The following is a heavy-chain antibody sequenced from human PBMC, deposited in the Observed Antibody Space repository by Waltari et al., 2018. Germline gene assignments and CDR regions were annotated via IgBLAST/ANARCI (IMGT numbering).Heavy chain of an antibody. V-gene: IGHV3-11*01. CDR3: AREYGLRGTTLTTGY. CDR2: ISNTGNTI. D-gene: IGHD4-4*01. CDR1: GFTFSDYY. Sequence: QVQLVESGGALVKPGGSLRLSCTASGFTFSDYYMTWVRQDPGKGLEWISYISNTGNTIYSAESVRGRYFISRDNAQNSLFLQMNSLSAEDTAVYYCAREYGLRGTTLTTGYWGQGTLVTVSS. J-gene: IGHJ4*02.